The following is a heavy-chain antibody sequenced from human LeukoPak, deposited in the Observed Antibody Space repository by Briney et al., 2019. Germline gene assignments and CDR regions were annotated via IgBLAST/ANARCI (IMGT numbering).Heavy chain of an antibody. CDR2: IWYDGSSK. D-gene: IGHD1-26*01. CDR3: ARAKWELRVLLGY. V-gene: IGHV3-33*08. CDR1: GFIVSTYA. J-gene: IGHJ4*02. Sequence: PGGSLRLSCAASGFIVSTYAMSWVRQAPGKGLEWVAVIWYDGSSKYYADSVKGRFTISRDNSKNTLYLQMNSLRAEDTAVYYCARAKWELRVLLGYWGQGTLVTVSS.